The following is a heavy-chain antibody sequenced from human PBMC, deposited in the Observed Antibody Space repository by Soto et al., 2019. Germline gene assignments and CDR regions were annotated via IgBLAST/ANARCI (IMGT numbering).Heavy chain of an antibody. CDR3: ARDRPDTAMFSSGFDY. J-gene: IGHJ4*02. Sequence: GGSLRLSCAASGFTFSSYGMHWVRQAPGKGLEWVAVIWYDGSNKYYADSVKGRFTISRDNSKNTLYLQMNSLRVEDTAVYYCARDRPDTAMFSSGFDYWGQGTLVTVSS. D-gene: IGHD5-18*01. CDR1: GFTFSSYG. CDR2: IWYDGSNK. V-gene: IGHV3-33*01.